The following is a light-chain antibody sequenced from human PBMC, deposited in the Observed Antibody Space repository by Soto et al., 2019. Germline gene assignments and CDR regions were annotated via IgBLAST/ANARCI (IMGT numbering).Light chain of an antibody. Sequence: IGSTQCPATLSLSPGERATLSCRASQSVSSYLAWYQQKPGQAPRLLIYDASNRATGIPARFSGSGSGTDFTLTISRLEPEDFAVYYCQQYGSSGPFGQGAIVDVK. CDR1: QSVSSY. CDR2: DAS. V-gene: IGKV3-11*01. CDR3: QQYGSSGP. J-gene: IGKJ1*01.